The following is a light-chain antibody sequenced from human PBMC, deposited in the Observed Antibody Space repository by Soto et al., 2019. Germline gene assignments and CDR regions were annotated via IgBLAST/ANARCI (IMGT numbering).Light chain of an antibody. J-gene: IGKJ3*01. V-gene: IGKV3D-20*02. CDR3: QQRSNWPPT. CDR2: DAS. CDR1: QSVSGSY. Sequence: EIMLTQSPGTLSLSPGDRATLSCRASQSVSGSYLAWYQQKPGQAPRLVIYDASSRATGIPDRFSGSGSGADFTLTISRLEPEDFAVYYCQQRSNWPPTFGPGTKVDIK.